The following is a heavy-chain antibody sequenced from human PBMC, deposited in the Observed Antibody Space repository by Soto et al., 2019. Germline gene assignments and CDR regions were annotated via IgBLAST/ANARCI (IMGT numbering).Heavy chain of an antibody. Sequence: GESLKISCHGSGYTFNTYWIGWVRQMPGKGLEWMGLIYPRDSDTRYSPSFQGQVTMSADKSISTAYLQWRSLKASDTAMYYCARLQAAAGDNDLTFDYWGQGTLVTVSS. D-gene: IGHD6-13*01. CDR1: GYTFNTYW. V-gene: IGHV5-51*01. J-gene: IGHJ4*02. CDR2: IYPRDSDT. CDR3: ARLQAAAGDNDLTFDY.